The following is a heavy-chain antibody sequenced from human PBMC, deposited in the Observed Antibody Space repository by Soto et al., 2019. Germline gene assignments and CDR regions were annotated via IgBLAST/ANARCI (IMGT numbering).Heavy chain of an antibody. V-gene: IGHV3-15*07. Sequence: GGSLRLSCAASGFTFSNAWMNWVRQAPGKGLEWVGRIKSKTDGGTTDYAAPVKGRFTISRDDSKNTLYLQMNSLKTEDTAVYYCTTDLPGYHTRYFDYWGQGTLVTVSS. CDR3: TTDLPGYHTRYFDY. D-gene: IGHD3-3*01. CDR2: IKSKTDGGTT. J-gene: IGHJ4*02. CDR1: GFTFSNAW.